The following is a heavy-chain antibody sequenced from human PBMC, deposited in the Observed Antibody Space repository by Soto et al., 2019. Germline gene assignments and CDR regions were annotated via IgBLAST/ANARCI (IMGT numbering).Heavy chain of an antibody. Sequence: QVQVVQSGAEVKKPGASVRISCKASGYTFTDYFIHWVRQAPGQGLEWMGRINPSGGSTTTAQKFQRRTTLTGDTSTSTASMALSSLRSDATAVYYCTRGRQYYQYAMDVWGQGTTVTVSS. V-gene: IGHV1-46*03. CDR3: TRGRQYYQYAMDV. CDR1: GYTFTDYF. CDR2: INPSGGST. J-gene: IGHJ6*02.